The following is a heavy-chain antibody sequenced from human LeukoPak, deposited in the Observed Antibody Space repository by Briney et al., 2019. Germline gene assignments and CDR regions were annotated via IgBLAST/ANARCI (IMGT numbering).Heavy chain of an antibody. CDR3: ARDHYYDIVTGYYSVDHYYGMDV. Sequence: GASVKVSCKASGFTFTSSAVQWVRQARGQRLEWIGWIVVGSGNTNYAQKFQERVTITRDMSTSTAYMELSSLRSEDTAVYYCARDHYYDIVTGYYSVDHYYGMDVWGQGTTVTVSS. J-gene: IGHJ6*02. CDR1: GFTFTSSA. D-gene: IGHD3-9*01. CDR2: IVVGSGNT. V-gene: IGHV1-58*01.